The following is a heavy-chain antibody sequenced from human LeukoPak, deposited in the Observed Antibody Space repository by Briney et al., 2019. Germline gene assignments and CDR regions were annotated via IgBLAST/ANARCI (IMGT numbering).Heavy chain of an antibody. V-gene: IGHV4-61*02. Sequence: SETLSLTCTVSGGSISSGSYYWSWIRQPAGKGLEWIGRIYTSGSTNYNPSLKSRVTISVDTSKNQFSLKLSSVTAADTAVYYCARDGGNSYYYYYYMDVWGKGTTVTISS. D-gene: IGHD4-23*01. CDR1: GGSISSGSYY. CDR3: ARDGGNSYYYYYYMDV. J-gene: IGHJ6*03. CDR2: IYTSGST.